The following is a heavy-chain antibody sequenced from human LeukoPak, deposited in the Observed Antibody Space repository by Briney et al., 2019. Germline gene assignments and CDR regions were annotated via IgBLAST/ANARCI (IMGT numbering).Heavy chain of an antibody. CDR2: ISSSSSYI. Sequence: GGSLRLSCAASGFTFSSYSMNWVRQAPGKGLEWVSSISSSSSYIYYADSVKGRFTISRDNAKNSLYLQMNSLRAEDTAVYYCARDVWDIVVVPAAIGVSGDYWGQGTLVTVSS. D-gene: IGHD2-2*01. J-gene: IGHJ4*02. CDR3: ARDVWDIVVVPAAIGVSGDY. CDR1: GFTFSSYS. V-gene: IGHV3-21*01.